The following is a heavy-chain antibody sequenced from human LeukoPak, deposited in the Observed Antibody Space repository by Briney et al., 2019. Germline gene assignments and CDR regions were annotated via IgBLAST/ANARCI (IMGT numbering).Heavy chain of an antibody. J-gene: IGHJ3*02. CDR3: ARDPGDRRALDI. Sequence: ASVKVSCKASGYTFTTYGISWVRQAPGQGLEWMGWISTYNGNTSYAQKLQGRVTMTTDTSTSTAYMELRSLRSDDTAVYYCARDPGDRRALDIWGQGTMVTVSS. CDR2: ISTYNGNT. D-gene: IGHD7-27*01. CDR1: GYTFTTYG. V-gene: IGHV1-18*01.